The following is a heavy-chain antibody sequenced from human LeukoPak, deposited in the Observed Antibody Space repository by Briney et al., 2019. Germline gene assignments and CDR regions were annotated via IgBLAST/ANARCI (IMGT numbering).Heavy chain of an antibody. CDR1: GFTVSTSY. Sequence: GGSLRLSCAASGFTVSTSYLSWVRQAPGMGLEWVSVIYSSGATYYADSVRGRFNISRDNSKNTVSLQMNSLRADDTAVYYCARASWGYEFDSWGQGALVTVSS. CDR3: ARASWGYEFDS. D-gene: IGHD7-27*01. J-gene: IGHJ4*02. CDR2: IYSSGAT. V-gene: IGHV3-53*01.